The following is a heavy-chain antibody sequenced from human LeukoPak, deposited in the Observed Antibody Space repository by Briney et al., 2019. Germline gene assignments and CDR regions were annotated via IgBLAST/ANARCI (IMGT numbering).Heavy chain of an antibody. V-gene: IGHV4-4*02. CDR2: IYHSGRT. Sequence: SGTLSRSCAVSGSSIINNKWWSWLRQSPGKGLEWIGEIYHSGRTNYNPSLQSRVTISVDKSKNQFSLRLTSVTAADTAVYYCATYYDRGYCFDYWGPGSLVSVSS. CDR3: ATYYDRGYCFDY. D-gene: IGHD3-22*01. CDR1: GSSIINNKW. J-gene: IGHJ4*02.